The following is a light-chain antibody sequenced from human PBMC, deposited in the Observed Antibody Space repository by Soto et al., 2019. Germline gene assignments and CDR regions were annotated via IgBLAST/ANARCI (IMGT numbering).Light chain of an antibody. CDR3: SSYTSSSTYV. J-gene: IGLJ1*01. Sequence: QSVLTQPASVSGSPGQSIAISCTGTSSDDGGYNYVSWYQQHPGKAPKLMVYDVSNRPSGVSNRFSGSKSGNTASLTISGLQAEDEADYYCSSYTSSSTYVFGTGTKLTVL. CDR1: SSDDGGYNY. CDR2: DVS. V-gene: IGLV2-14*01.